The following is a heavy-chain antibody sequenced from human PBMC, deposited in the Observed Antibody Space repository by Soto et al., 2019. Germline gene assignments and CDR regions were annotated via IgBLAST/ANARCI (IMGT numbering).Heavy chain of an antibody. J-gene: IGHJ6*02. CDR2: ISYDGSNK. CDR1: GFTFSSYC. Sequence: LXLSCAASGFTFSSYCMHWVRQAPCKGLEWVAVISYDGSNKYYADSVKGRFTISRDNSKNTLYLQMNSLRAEDTAVYYCAKEMWELPYYYYGMDVWGQGTTVTVSS. V-gene: IGHV3-30*18. CDR3: AKEMWELPYYYYGMDV. D-gene: IGHD1-26*01.